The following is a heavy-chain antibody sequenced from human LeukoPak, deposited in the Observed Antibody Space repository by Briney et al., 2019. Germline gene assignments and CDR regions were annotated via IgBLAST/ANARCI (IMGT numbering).Heavy chain of an antibody. V-gene: IGHV1-2*02. CDR3: ARGATAGRFSLRPTGAYYMDV. CDR1: GYTFTGYY. D-gene: IGHD6-13*01. Sequence: ASVKVSCKASGYTFTGYYMHWVRQAPGQGLEWMGWINPNSGGTNCAQKFQGRVTMTRDTSINTAYMELSSLRFDDTAVYYCARGATAGRFSLRPTGAYYMDVWGKGTTVTVSS. CDR2: INPNSGGT. J-gene: IGHJ6*03.